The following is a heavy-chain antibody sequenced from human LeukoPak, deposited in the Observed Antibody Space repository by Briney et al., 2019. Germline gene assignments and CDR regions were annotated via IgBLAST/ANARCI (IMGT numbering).Heavy chain of an antibody. D-gene: IGHD5-18*01. CDR3: ARGPGYSYGYD. Sequence: GSLRLSCTVSGFTFSDHYIDWVRQPPGKGLEWIGEINHSGSTNYNPSLKSRVTISVDTSKNQFSLKLSSVTAADTAVYYCARGPGYSYGYDWGQGTLVTVSS. J-gene: IGHJ4*02. V-gene: IGHV4-34*01. CDR2: INHSGST. CDR1: GFTFSDHY.